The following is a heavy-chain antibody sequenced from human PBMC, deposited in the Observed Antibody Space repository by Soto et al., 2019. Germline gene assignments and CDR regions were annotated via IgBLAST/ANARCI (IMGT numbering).Heavy chain of an antibody. Sequence: QVQLVESGGGVVQPGRSLRLSCAASGFTFSSYGMHWVRQAPGKGLEWVAVIWYDGSNKYYADSVKGRFTISRDNSKNTLYLQMNSLRAEDTAVYYCAKDGLPVTTEGAVDYWGQGTLVTVSS. V-gene: IGHV3-33*06. CDR1: GFTFSSYG. CDR2: IWYDGSNK. J-gene: IGHJ4*02. CDR3: AKDGLPVTTEGAVDY. D-gene: IGHD4-17*01.